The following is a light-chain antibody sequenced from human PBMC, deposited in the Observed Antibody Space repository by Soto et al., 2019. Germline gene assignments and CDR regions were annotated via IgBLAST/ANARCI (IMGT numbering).Light chain of an antibody. Sequence: QSALTQPPSASGSPGQSVTISCTGTISDVGGYNYVAWYQQHPGKAPKLMIYEVNKRPSGVPDRFSGSKSGSTASLTVSGLQAEDEADYHCSSYAGSSTYVFGTGTKLTVL. J-gene: IGLJ1*01. CDR2: EVN. CDR1: ISDVGGYNY. CDR3: SSYAGSSTYV. V-gene: IGLV2-8*01.